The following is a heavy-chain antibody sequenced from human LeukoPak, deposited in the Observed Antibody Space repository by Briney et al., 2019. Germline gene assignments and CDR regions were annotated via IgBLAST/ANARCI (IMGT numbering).Heavy chain of an antibody. V-gene: IGHV3-23*01. CDR2: ISGSGGIT. D-gene: IGHD1-1*01. CDR1: GFIFSSYA. J-gene: IGHJ6*02. Sequence: GGSLRLSCVGSGFIFSSYAMSWVRQAPGKGLEWGSGISGSGGITHYADSVKGRFTISRDNSKNTLYLQMNSLRAEDTAIFYCAKTLHMSPTTISYGLDVWGQGITVTVSS. CDR3: AKTLHMSPTTISYGLDV.